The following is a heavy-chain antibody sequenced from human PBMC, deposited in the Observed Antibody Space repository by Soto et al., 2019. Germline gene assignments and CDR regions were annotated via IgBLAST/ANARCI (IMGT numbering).Heavy chain of an antibody. CDR1: GFSLSNAAMG. Sequence: QVTLKESGPVLVKPTETLTLTCTVSGFSLSNAAMGVGWIRQSPGKALEWLAHIFSNDEKSYSTSLKTRLTITKDTSKRQVVLTVTNMYPMDTATYHCARLVVGDGYNSYYDYWGQGTLVTVSS. CDR2: IFSNDEK. D-gene: IGHD5-12*01. J-gene: IGHJ4*02. CDR3: ARLVVGDGYNSYYDY. V-gene: IGHV2-26*01.